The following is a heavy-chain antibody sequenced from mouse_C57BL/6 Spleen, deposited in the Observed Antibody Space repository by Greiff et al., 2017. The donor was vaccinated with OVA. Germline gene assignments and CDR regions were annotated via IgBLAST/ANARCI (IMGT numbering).Heavy chain of an antibody. CDR2: INYDGSST. D-gene: IGHD2-3*01. J-gene: IGHJ4*01. V-gene: IGHV5-16*01. Sequence: EVNLVESEGGLVQPGRSMKLSCTASGFTFSDYYMAWVRQVPEKGLEWVANINYDGSSTYYLDSLKSRFIISRDNAKNILYLQMSSLKSEDTATYYCARDRWDYDAMDYWGQGTSGTVSS. CDR3: ARDRWDYDAMDY. CDR1: GFTFSDYY.